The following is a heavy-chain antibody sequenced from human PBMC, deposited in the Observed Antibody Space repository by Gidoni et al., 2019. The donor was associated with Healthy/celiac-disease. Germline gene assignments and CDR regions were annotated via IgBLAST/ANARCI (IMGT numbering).Heavy chain of an antibody. J-gene: IGHJ4*02. V-gene: IGHV3-23*01. Sequence: EVQLLESGGGLVQPGGSLRLSCPASGFPFSSSSMSWVRQAPGKGLGGVSAISGSGGSTYYADPVKGRFTISRDNSKNTLYLQMNSLRAEDTAVYYCAKDAEVGYYDSSGYYGPFDYWGQGTLVTVSS. CDR1: GFPFSSSS. D-gene: IGHD3-22*01. CDR2: ISGSGGST. CDR3: AKDAEVGYYDSSGYYGPFDY.